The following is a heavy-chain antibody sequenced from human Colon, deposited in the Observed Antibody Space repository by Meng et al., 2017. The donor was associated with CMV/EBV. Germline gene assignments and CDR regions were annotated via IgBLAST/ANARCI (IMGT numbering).Heavy chain of an antibody. D-gene: IGHD6-13*01. J-gene: IGHJ4*02. CDR1: RYTFNRYN. Sequence: SCHASRYTFNRYNINWVRQAPARWHEWMGYINPKTGNPTYVQGFTGRFVFSLDTSDGAAYLQISSLKAEDTAVYYCATGSVAADGKGYWGQGTLVTVSS. V-gene: IGHV7-4-1*02. CDR2: INPKTGNP. CDR3: ATGSVAADGKGY.